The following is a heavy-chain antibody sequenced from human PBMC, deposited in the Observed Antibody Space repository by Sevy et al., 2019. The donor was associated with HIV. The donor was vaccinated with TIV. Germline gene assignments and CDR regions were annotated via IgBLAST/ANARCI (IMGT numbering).Heavy chain of an antibody. CDR3: AGDPGSSCSSVDY. V-gene: IGHV3-30-3*01. J-gene: IGHJ4*02. CDR2: ISYDGSHK. CDR1: GFIFGSYA. D-gene: IGHD6-13*01. Sequence: GGSLRLSCAASGFIFGSYAMNWVRQAPGKGLEWVAVISYDGSHKYYADSVKGRFTISRDSSKNTLYLQMHSLRTDDTAVYYCAGDPGSSCSSVDYWGQGTLVTVSS.